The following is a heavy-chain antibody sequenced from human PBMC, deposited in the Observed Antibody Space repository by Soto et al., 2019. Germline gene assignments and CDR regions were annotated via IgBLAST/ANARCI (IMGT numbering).Heavy chain of an antibody. V-gene: IGHV4-39*01. CDR3: ARRELDYGSRGWFDL. J-gene: IGHJ5*02. CDR2: VDHNEHT. Sequence: DTLSIACSVSGGAFNDFAYSWGWIRQRPGKGLEWIGTVDHNEHTYYNPSLKSRVTISVDTSKNHFSLNLSSVTAAATASYLGARRELDYGSRGWFDLWGQGALVTVSS. D-gene: IGHD1-26*01. CDR1: GGAFNDFAYS.